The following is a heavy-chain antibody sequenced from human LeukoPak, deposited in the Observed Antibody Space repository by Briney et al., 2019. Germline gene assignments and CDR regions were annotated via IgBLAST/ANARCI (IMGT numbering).Heavy chain of an antibody. V-gene: IGHV3-74*01. J-gene: IGHJ4*02. CDR1: GFTFGSYW. CDR3: GRGFSIVPAGIPDY. D-gene: IGHD2-2*02. CDR2: INTDGGST. Sequence: PGGSLRLSCAATGFTFGSYWMHCVRQAPGKGLVWVSRINTDGGSTTYADSVKGRFTISRDNAKNTLYLQMNSLRAEDTAVYYCGRGFSIVPAGIPDYWGLGTLVTVSS.